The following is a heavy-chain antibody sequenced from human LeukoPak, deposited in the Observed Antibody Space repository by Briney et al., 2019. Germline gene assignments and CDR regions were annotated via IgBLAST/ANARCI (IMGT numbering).Heavy chain of an antibody. CDR2: ISYDGRNK. Sequence: GRSLRLSCAASGFSFRSYGMHWVRQAPGKGLEWVAGISYDGRNKYYADSVKGRFTISRDNSKNTLNPQMNSLRTEDTAVYYCAKPRDIDSWAFDVWGQGTMVTVS. V-gene: IGHV3-30*18. CDR1: GFSFRSYG. J-gene: IGHJ3*01. CDR3: AKPRDIDSWAFDV. D-gene: IGHD2-15*01.